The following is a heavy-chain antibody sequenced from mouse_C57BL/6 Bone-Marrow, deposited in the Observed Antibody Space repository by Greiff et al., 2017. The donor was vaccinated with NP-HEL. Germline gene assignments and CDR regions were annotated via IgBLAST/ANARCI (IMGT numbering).Heavy chain of an antibody. CDR2: INPSSGDT. CDR1: GYTFTSYG. Sequence: QVQLKQSGAELARPGASVKLSCKASGYTFTSYGISWVKQRPGQGLEWIGEINPSSGDTFYNEKFKGKATLTAGKSSSTAYMELRSLTSEDSAVYFCARIVGVTTVVGAMDYWGQGTSVTVSS. J-gene: IGHJ4*01. D-gene: IGHD1-1*01. V-gene: IGHV1-81*01. CDR3: ARIVGVTTVVGAMDY.